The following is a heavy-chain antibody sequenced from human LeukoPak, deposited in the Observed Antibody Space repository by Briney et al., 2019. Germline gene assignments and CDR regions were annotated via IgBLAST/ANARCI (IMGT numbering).Heavy chain of an antibody. CDR3: ARGLNTVTQIMTY. D-gene: IGHD4-17*01. CDR2: LYSDGTT. CDR1: GFTFSDYY. J-gene: IGHJ4*02. V-gene: IGHV3-66*02. Sequence: GGSLRLSCAASGFTFSDYYMSWVRQAPGKGLEWVSILYSDGTTLYADSVKGRFSISRDNSKNTLYLQMSNLQTEDTAIYYCARGLNTVTQIMTYWGQGTLVTVSS.